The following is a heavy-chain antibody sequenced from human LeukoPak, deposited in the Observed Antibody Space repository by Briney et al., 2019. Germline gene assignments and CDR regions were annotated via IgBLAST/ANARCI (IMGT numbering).Heavy chain of an antibody. Sequence: SVKVSCKASGGTFSSYAISWVRQAPGQGLEWMGGIIPIFGTANYAQKFQGRVTITADESTSTAYMELSSLRSEDTAVYYCAFSGDYHPFYFDYWGQGTLVTVSS. V-gene: IGHV1-69*01. CDR3: AFSGDYHPFYFDY. CDR1: GGTFSSYA. D-gene: IGHD1-26*01. CDR2: IIPIFGTA. J-gene: IGHJ4*02.